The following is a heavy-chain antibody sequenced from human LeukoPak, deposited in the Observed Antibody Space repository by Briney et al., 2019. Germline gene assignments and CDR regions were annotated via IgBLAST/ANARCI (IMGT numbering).Heavy chain of an antibody. J-gene: IGHJ4*02. V-gene: IGHV7-4-1*02. CDR3: VRNGIYPLIYYDY. CDR2: INTNTGNP. CDR1: GYTFTSYY. D-gene: IGHD5-12*01. Sequence: ASVKVSCKASGYTFTSYYLHWVRQAPGQGLEWIGWINTNTGNPTYAQGFTGRFVFSLDTSVSTAFLQISSLKAADTAVYYCVRNGIYPLIYYDYWGQGTLVTVSS.